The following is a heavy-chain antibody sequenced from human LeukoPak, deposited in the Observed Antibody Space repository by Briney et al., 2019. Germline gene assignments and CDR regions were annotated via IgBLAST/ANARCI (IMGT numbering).Heavy chain of an antibody. CDR1: GFTSSSYG. D-gene: IGHD6-13*01. V-gene: IGHV3-30*18. J-gene: IGHJ1*01. CDR2: ISYDGSNK. Sequence: PGGSLRLSCAASGFTSSSYGMHWVRQAPGKGLEWVAVISYDGSNKYYADSVKGRFTISRDNSKNTLYLQMNSLRAEDTAVYYCAKAGGQQLTRPFQHWGQGTLVTVSS. CDR3: AKAGGQQLTRPFQH.